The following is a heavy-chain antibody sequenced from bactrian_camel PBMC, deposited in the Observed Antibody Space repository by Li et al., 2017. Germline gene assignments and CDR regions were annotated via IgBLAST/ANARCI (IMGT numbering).Heavy chain of an antibody. CDR1: GFTSADSD. Sequence: HVQLVESGGGSVQAGGSLNLSCTASGFTSADSDMGWYRQAPGNECELVSTISRQGVAFYGDLVKGRFTITQDNAKNTLYLQLNGLKTGDTAMYDCAAAGDFGFWGQGTQVTVS. J-gene: IGHJ6*01. CDR3: AAAGDFGF. CDR2: ISRQGVA. V-gene: IGHV3S55*01.